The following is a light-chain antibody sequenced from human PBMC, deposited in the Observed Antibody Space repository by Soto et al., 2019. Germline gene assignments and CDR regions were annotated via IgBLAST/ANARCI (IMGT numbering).Light chain of an antibody. CDR1: QSISNY. Sequence: DIPMTQSPSSLSACVGDRVTITCRARQSISNYLNWYQQKPGKAPKLLIYAASSLESGVPSRFSGSGAGTDFTLTISSLQPEDYATYYCQQNYRTPRTFGQGTKVEIK. V-gene: IGKV1-39*01. CDR2: AAS. CDR3: QQNYRTPRT. J-gene: IGKJ1*01.